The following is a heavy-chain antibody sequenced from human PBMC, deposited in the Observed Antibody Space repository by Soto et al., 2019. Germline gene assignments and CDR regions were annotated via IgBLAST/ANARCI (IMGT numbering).Heavy chain of an antibody. CDR1: GGSFSGYY. Sequence: QVQLQQWGAGLLKPSETLSLTCAVYGGSFSGYYWSWIRQPPGKGLEWIGEINHSGSTNYNPSLKSRVTISVDTSKNQFSLKLSSVTAADTAVYYCAGFGSDPTRHHFDYWGQGTLVTVSS. J-gene: IGHJ4*02. V-gene: IGHV4-34*01. CDR3: AGFGSDPTRHHFDY. D-gene: IGHD2-21*01. CDR2: INHSGST.